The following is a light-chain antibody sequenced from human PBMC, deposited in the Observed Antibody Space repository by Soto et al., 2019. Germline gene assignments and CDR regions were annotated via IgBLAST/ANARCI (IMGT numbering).Light chain of an antibody. CDR2: AAS. Sequence: DIQSTQCPSFLSASVRDRVTITFRASQGISSYLAWYQQKPGKAPKLLIYAASTLQSGVPSRFSGSGSGTEFTLTISSLQPEDFATYYCQQLNSYPITFGQGTRLEIK. V-gene: IGKV1-9*01. CDR3: QQLNSYPIT. CDR1: QGISSY. J-gene: IGKJ5*01.